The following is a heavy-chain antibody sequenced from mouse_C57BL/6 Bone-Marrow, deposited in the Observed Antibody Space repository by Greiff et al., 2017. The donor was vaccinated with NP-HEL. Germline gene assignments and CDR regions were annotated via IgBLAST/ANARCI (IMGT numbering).Heavy chain of an antibody. CDR3: ARSGTDY. V-gene: IGHV1-69*01. CDR1: GYTFTSYW. J-gene: IGHJ2*01. D-gene: IGHD4-1*01. Sequence: VQLQQPGAELVMPGASVKLSCKASGYTFTSYWMHWVKQRPGQGLEWIGEIDPSDSYTNYNQKFKGKSTMTVDKSSSTAYMQLSSLTSEYSAVYYCARSGTDYWGQGTTLTVSS. CDR2: IDPSDSYT.